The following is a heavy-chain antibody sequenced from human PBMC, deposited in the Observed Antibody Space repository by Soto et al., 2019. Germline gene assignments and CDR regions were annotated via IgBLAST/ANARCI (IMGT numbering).Heavy chain of an antibody. J-gene: IGHJ4*02. CDR1: GVTISTYY. CDR2: NHHSRTT. D-gene: IGHD5-12*01. Sequence: PPEPLSLTCAVSGVTISTYYWSWIRHPPRKALEWLGYNHHSRTTNYNPSPQSRVTITVDTSKNQFSLRLTSVTAAQTAKYYCVREPYIGYGHAMDHWAQGTMVTVSS. V-gene: IGHV4-59*01. CDR3: VREPYIGYGHAMDH.